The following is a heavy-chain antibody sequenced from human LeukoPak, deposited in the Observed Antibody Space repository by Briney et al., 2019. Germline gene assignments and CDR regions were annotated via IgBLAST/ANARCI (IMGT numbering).Heavy chain of an antibody. Sequence: PSETLSLTCTVSGGSISSYYWSRIQQPAGKGLELIGRIYTSGSTNYNPSLKSRVTMSVDTSKNQFSLKLSSVTAADTAVYYCARDLRDYYDRYWYFDLWGRGTLVTVSS. J-gene: IGHJ2*01. CDR2: IYTSGST. CDR3: ARDLRDYYDRYWYFDL. CDR1: GGSISSYY. D-gene: IGHD3-22*01. V-gene: IGHV4-4*07.